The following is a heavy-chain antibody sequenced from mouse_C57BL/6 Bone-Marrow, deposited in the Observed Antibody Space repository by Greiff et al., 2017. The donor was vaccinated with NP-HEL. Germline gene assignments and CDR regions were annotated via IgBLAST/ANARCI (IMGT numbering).Heavy chain of an antibody. Sequence: VQLQESGPGLVQPSQSLSITCTVSGFSLTRYGVHWVRQSPGKGLEWLGVIWRGGSTDYYAAFMSRLSITKDNSKSQVFFKMNSLQADDTAIYYFAKKDKTNGAMDYWGQGTSVTVSS. CDR1: GFSLTRYG. V-gene: IGHV2-5*01. CDR2: IWRGGST. CDR3: AKKDKTNGAMDY. J-gene: IGHJ4*01. D-gene: IGHD1-3*01.